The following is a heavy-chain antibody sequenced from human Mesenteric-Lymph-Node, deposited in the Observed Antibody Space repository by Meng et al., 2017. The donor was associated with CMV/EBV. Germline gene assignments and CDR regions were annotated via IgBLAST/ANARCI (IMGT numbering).Heavy chain of an antibody. CDR1: GGTFSSYA. D-gene: IGHD3-10*01. CDR2: IIPIFGTA. V-gene: IGHV1-69*06. CDR3: ARQMVRGAFDI. J-gene: IGHJ3*02. Sequence: SCKASGGTFSSYAISWVRQAPGQGLEWMGGIIPIFGTANYAQKLQGRVTITADKSTSTAYMELSSLRSEDTAVYYCARQMVRGAFDIWGQGTMVTVSS.